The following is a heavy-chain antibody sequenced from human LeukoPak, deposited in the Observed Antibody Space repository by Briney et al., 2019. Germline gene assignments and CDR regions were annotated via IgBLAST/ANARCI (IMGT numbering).Heavy chain of an antibody. V-gene: IGHV4-59*08. CDR3: ARPTPSDYYDSSGYPEWFDP. CDR1: GGSISSYY. CDR2: IYYSGST. J-gene: IGHJ5*02. D-gene: IGHD3-22*01. Sequence: SETLSLTCTVSGGSISSYYWSWIRQPPGKGLEWIGYIYYSGSTNYNPSLKSRVTISVDTSKNQFSLKLSSVTAADTAVYYCARPTPSDYYDSSGYPEWFDPWGQGTLVTVSS.